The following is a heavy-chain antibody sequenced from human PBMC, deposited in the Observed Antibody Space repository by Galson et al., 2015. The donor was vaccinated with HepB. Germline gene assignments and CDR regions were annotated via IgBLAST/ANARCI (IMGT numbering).Heavy chain of an antibody. D-gene: IGHD3-22*01. J-gene: IGHJ4*02. CDR2: IKSKTDSGTT. CDR1: GFTFSNAW. V-gene: IGHV3-15*01. Sequence: SLRLSCAASGFTFSNAWMSWVRQAPGKGLEWVGRIKSKTDSGTTDYAAPVKGRFTISRDDSKNTLYLQMNSLKTEDTAVYYCTTSYYYDSSGLYYFDYWGQGTLVTVSS. CDR3: TTSYYYDSSGLYYFDY.